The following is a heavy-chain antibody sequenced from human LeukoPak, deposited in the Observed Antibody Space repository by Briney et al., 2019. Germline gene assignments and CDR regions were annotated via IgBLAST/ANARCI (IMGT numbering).Heavy chain of an antibody. J-gene: IGHJ4*02. CDR1: GFTFSSYD. CDR2: IGTAGDT. Sequence: GGSLRLSCAASGFTFSSYDMHWVRQATGKGLEWVSAIGTAGDTYYPGSVKGRFTVSRENAKNSLNLQMNSLRAGDTALYYCVRSQGGNAEFDYWGQGTLVTVSS. CDR3: VRSQGGNAEFDY. D-gene: IGHD3-16*01. V-gene: IGHV3-13*01.